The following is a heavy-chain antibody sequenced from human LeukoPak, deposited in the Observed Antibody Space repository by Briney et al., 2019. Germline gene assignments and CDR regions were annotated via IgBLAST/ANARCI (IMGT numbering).Heavy chain of an antibody. V-gene: IGHV3-23*01. CDR1: GFTFSSYS. D-gene: IGHD3-22*01. CDR2: ISGSGGST. J-gene: IGHJ6*02. Sequence: PGGFLRLSCAASGFTFSSYSMNWVRQAPGKGLEWVSAISGSGGSTYYADSVKGRFTISRDNSKNTLYLQMNSLRAEDTAVYYCAKDGYEKWLLPYYYYGMDVWGQGTTVTVSS. CDR3: AKDGYEKWLLPYYYYGMDV.